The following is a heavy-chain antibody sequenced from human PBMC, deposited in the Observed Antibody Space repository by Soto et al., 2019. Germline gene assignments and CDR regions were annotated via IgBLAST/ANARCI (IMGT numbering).Heavy chain of an antibody. D-gene: IGHD2-15*01. J-gene: IGHJ6*02. V-gene: IGHV1-69*02. CDR3: ASHFTGVLVLGASPPGGDNYGWDV. CDR1: GGTFSRYT. Sequence: QVQLVQSGAEVKKPGSSVKVSCKASGGTFSRYTISWVRQAPGQGLEWMGRIIPILDIPNYAQNFQGRVTLTAANSRSTAYMGLSSLRSADTAVYYCASHFTGVLVLGASPPGGDNYGWDVWGQGTTVTVSS. CDR2: IIPILDIP.